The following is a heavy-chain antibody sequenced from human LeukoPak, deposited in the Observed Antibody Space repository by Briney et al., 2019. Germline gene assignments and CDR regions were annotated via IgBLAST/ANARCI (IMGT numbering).Heavy chain of an antibody. CDR1: GYTFTGYY. Sequence: ASVKVSCEASGYTFTGYYMHWVRQAPGQGLEWMGWINPNSGGTNYAQKFQGRVTMTRDTSISTAYMELSRLRSDDTAVYYCARGDSSGYYSDAFDIWGQGTMVTVSS. CDR2: INPNSGGT. D-gene: IGHD3-22*01. J-gene: IGHJ3*02. V-gene: IGHV1-2*02. CDR3: ARGDSSGYYSDAFDI.